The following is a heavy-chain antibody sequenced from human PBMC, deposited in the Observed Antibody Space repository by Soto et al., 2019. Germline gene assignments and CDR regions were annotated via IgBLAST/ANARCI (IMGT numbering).Heavy chain of an antibody. Sequence: SETLSLTCTVSGGSISSYYWSWIRQPPGKELEWIGYIYYSGSTNYKSSLKSRVTISVDTSKNQFSLKLSSVTAADTAVYYCARNNGRENYYDSSGYWYYFDYWGQGTLVTVSS. V-gene: IGHV4-59*01. D-gene: IGHD3-22*01. CDR3: ARNNGRENYYDSSGYWYYFDY. CDR1: GGSISSYY. CDR2: IYYSGST. J-gene: IGHJ4*02.